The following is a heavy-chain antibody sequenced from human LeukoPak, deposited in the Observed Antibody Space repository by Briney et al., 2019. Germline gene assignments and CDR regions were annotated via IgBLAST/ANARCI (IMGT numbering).Heavy chain of an antibody. Sequence: ASATVSCKASGYTFTSYYMHWVRQAPGQGLEWMGIINPSGGSTSYAQKFQGRVTMTRDMSTSTVYMELSSLRSEDTAVYYCARDPDREYSSSSRAFDIWGQGTMVTVSS. CDR1: GYTFTSYY. CDR3: ARDPDREYSSSSRAFDI. V-gene: IGHV1-46*01. D-gene: IGHD6-6*01. CDR2: INPSGGST. J-gene: IGHJ3*02.